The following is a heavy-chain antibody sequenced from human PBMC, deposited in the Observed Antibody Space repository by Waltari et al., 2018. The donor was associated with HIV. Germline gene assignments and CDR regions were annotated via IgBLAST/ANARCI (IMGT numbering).Heavy chain of an antibody. CDR2: INPNAGST. J-gene: IGHJ6*02. CDR1: GYTFTGYH. D-gene: IGHD4-17*01. CDR3: ARVTTVTGDSYFYYGMDV. V-gene: IGHV1-2*06. Sequence: QVQLIQSGAEVRDPGASVKVSCKASGYTFTGYHLHGVRQAPGQGLEWMGRINPNAGSTNYAQKFQARVTMTRDISSGTAYMELTSLRPNDTAVYYCARVTTVTGDSYFYYGMDVWGQGTTVVVSS.